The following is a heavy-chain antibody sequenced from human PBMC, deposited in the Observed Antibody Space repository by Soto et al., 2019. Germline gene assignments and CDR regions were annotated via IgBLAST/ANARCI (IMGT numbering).Heavy chain of an antibody. CDR2: FDPEDGET. CDR1: GYTLTELS. CDR3: ATDYGQQKNYGMDV. D-gene: IGHD6-13*01. J-gene: IGHJ6*02. V-gene: IGHV1-24*01. Sequence: GASVKVSCKVSGYTLTELSMHWVRQAPGKGLEWMGGFDPEDGETIYAQKFQGRVTMTEDTSTDTAYMELSSLRSEDTAVYYCATDYGQQKNYGMDVWGQGTTVTVSS.